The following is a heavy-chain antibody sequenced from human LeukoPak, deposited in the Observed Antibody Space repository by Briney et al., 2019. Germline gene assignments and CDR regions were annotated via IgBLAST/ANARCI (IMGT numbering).Heavy chain of an antibody. D-gene: IGHD2-2*02. CDR3: TCGYTYGRYYMDV. Sequence: PGGSLRLSCAASGFIFNNYGMNWVRQAPGKGLEWVSSISSGSTYIYYADSVKGRFTISRDNAKDSLHLQMNSLRAEDTAVYYCTCGYTYGRYYMDVWGKGTTVTVSS. CDR2: ISSGSTYI. CDR1: GFIFNNYG. V-gene: IGHV3-21*01. J-gene: IGHJ6*03.